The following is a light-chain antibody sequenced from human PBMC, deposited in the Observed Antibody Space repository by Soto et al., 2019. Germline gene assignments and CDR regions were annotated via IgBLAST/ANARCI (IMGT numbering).Light chain of an antibody. J-gene: IGKJ1*01. V-gene: IGKV1-5*01. Sequence: RARQSISTWLAWYQQKSGRAPKLLIYDSSSLESGVPSRFSGSGSGTEFSLTIRGLQPDDFATYYCQQYDYPRPFGQVTNVDI. CDR3: QQYDYPRP. CDR2: DSS. CDR1: QSISTW.